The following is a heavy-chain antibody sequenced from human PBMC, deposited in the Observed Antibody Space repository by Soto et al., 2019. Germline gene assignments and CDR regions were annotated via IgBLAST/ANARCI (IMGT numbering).Heavy chain of an antibody. CDR3: ASTAAGMGVAFDI. CDR1: GFTFSSYN. CDR2: ISSSSSYI. V-gene: IGHV3-21*01. D-gene: IGHD6-13*01. J-gene: IGHJ3*02. Sequence: GGSLRLSCAASGFTFSSYNMNWVRQAPGKGLEWVSSISSSSSYIYYADSVKGRFTISRDNAKNSLYLQMNSLGAEDTAVYYCASTAAGMGVAFDIWGQGTMVTVSS.